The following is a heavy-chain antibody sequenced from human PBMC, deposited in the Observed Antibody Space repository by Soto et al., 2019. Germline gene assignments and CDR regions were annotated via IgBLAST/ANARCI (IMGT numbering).Heavy chain of an antibody. V-gene: IGHV4-59*08. CDR2: IYYSGST. J-gene: IGHJ3*02. D-gene: IGHD1-26*01. Sequence: SETLSLTCTVSGGSISSYYWSWIRQPPGKGLEWIGYIYYSGSTNYNPSLKSRVTISVDTSKNQFSLKLSSVSAADTAVYYCGRPWGYAFDIWGQGTMVTVSS. CDR1: GGSISSYY. CDR3: GRPWGYAFDI.